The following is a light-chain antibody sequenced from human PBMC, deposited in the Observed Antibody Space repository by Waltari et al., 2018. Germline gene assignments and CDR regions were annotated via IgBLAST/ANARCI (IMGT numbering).Light chain of an antibody. CDR2: EGS. CDR3: CSYAGGSAFVV. CDR1: SRDVGSSNL. Sequence: QSALTQPASLSGSPGQSITISCTGTSRDVGSSNLVSWYQQHPGKAPKPIIYEGSKRPSGFSNRFSGSKSGNTASLTISGLQAEDEADYHCCSYAGGSAFVVFGGGTKLTVL. V-gene: IGLV2-23*03. J-gene: IGLJ2*01.